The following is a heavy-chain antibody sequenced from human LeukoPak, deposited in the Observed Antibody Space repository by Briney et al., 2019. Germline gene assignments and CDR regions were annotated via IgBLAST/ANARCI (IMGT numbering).Heavy chain of an antibody. CDR2: IYYSGST. V-gene: IGHV4-39*07. CDR3: ARVVRLRGWFDP. J-gene: IGHJ5*02. D-gene: IGHD5-12*01. CDR1: GGSISSSSYY. Sequence: PSETLSLTCTVSGGSISSSSYYWGWIRQPPGKGLEWIGSIYYSGSTYYNPSLKNRVTISVDTSKNQFSLKLSSVTAADTAVYYCARVVRLRGWFDPWGRGTLVTVSS.